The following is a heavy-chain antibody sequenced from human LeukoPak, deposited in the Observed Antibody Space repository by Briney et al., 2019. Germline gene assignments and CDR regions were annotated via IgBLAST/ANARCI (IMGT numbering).Heavy chain of an antibody. CDR2: IYYSGST. V-gene: IGHV4-39*01. D-gene: IGHD1-26*01. Sequence: SETLSLTCTVSGGSISSSTYYWGWIRQPPGKGLEWLGSIYYSGSTYYNPSLKSRVTISVDTSKNQFSQKLNSVTAADTAVYYCATPYSGGYHGLDIWGQGTMVTVSS. CDR1: GGSISSSTYY. J-gene: IGHJ3*02. CDR3: ATPYSGGYHGLDI.